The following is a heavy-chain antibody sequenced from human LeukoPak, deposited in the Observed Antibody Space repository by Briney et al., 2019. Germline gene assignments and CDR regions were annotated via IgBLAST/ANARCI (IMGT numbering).Heavy chain of an antibody. CDR2: VYPSDSDT. CDR1: GYSVTTSL. CDR3: ARPGDMDLAGHFQH. Sequence: GDPLKISSATSGYSVTTSLVATARPMPGQSHERMGIVYPSDSDTRYSPSFQGQVTISVDKSSRTVYLQWSSLQASDTAIYYCARPGDMDLAGHFQHWGQGTLVTVSS. V-gene: IGHV5-51*01. J-gene: IGHJ1*01. D-gene: IGHD7-27*01.